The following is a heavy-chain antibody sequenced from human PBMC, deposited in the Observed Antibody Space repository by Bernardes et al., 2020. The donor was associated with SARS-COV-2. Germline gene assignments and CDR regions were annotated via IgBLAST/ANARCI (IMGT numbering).Heavy chain of an antibody. V-gene: IGHV2-5*02. J-gene: IGHJ4*02. Sequence: SGPTLVKPTQTLTLTCTFSGFSLSTSGVGVGWIRQPPGKALEWLALIFWDDDKRYSPSLENRLTITKDTSNKQVVLTMTNMDPVDTATYYCAHRPCVVSHSTSCSQYYFDYWGQGTLVTVSS. CDR2: IFWDDDK. D-gene: IGHD2-2*01. CDR3: AHRPCVVSHSTSCSQYYFDY. CDR1: GFSLSTSGVG.